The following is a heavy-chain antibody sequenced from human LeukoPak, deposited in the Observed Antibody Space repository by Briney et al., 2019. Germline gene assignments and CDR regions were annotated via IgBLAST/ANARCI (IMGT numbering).Heavy chain of an antibody. Sequence: ASVKVSCKTSGYSFTDYYMHWVRQAPGQGLEWMGWINPNSGGTSSAQKFQGRVTMTRETSITTVYMEVRWLTSDDTAIYYCARADRLHGGPYLIGPWGLGTLVTVSS. V-gene: IGHV1-2*02. CDR2: INPNSGGT. CDR3: ARADRLHGGPYLIGP. D-gene: IGHD2-21*01. J-gene: IGHJ5*02. CDR1: GYSFTDYY.